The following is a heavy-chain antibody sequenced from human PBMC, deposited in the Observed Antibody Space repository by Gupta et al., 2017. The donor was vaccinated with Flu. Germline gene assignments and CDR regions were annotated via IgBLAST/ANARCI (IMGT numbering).Heavy chain of an antibody. V-gene: IGHV3-23*01. J-gene: IGHJ4*02. CDR3: AKGRGTGSYLGGA. Sequence: EVQLLESGGGLVQPGGSLRLSCAASGFSFSSYAMSWVRQAPGKGLGGVSAISGGGGVTYDADAVKGRLTVSRDNAKKTLDLQMKRLRAEDTAVYYCAKGRGTGSYLGGAGGQGTLVTVSS. D-gene: IGHD1-14*01. CDR1: GFSFSSYA. CDR2: ISGGGGVT.